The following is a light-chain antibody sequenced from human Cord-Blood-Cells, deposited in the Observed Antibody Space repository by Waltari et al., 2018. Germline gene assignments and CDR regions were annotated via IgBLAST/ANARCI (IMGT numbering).Light chain of an antibody. Sequence: QSALTQPASVSGSPGQSITISCTGTSSDVWSYNLVSWYQQHPGKAPKLMIYEVSKRPSGVSNRFSGSKSGNTAFLTISGLQAEDEADYYCCSYAGSSTSYVFGTGTKVTVL. V-gene: IGLV2-23*02. CDR3: CSYAGSSTSYV. CDR1: SSDVWSYNL. CDR2: EVS. J-gene: IGLJ1*01.